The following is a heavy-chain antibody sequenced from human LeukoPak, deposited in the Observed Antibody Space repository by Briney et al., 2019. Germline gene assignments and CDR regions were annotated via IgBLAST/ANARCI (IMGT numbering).Heavy chain of an antibody. CDR3: ARDRGGGVVPADPFDY. J-gene: IGHJ4*02. V-gene: IGHV3-21*01. D-gene: IGHD2-2*01. Sequence: PRGGLRLSCAASGGTFSSDSMYWGRQAPGKGVEWGSSISISSIYIDYAESVKGRFTISSDNAKHSLYLQMHSLRAEDTAVYYCARDRGGGVVPADPFDYWGQGTLVTVSS. CDR2: ISISSIYI. CDR1: GGTFSSDS.